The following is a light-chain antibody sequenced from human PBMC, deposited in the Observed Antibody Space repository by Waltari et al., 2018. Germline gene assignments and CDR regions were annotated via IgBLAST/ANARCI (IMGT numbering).Light chain of an antibody. CDR2: GTS. CDR1: QSVTSIS. Sequence: DIVLTQYPGTLSLSLGERATLSCRASQSVTSISLTWYQQKLGQAPRLLIYGTSSKATGITDRFSGSGSGTDFTLTISRLEPEDFAVYYCQQYDGEVVTFGGGTKVEI. J-gene: IGKJ4*01. CDR3: QQYDGEVVT. V-gene: IGKV3-20*01.